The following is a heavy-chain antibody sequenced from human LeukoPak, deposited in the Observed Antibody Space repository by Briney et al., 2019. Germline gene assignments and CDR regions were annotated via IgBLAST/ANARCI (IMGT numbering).Heavy chain of an antibody. Sequence: GGSLRLSCAASGFAFSSYAMSWVRQAPGKGLEWVSAISGSGGSTYYADSVKGRFTISRDNSKNTLYLQMNSLRAEDTAVYYCAKDIGSGAYSSSWYGPEYFQHWGQRTLVTVSS. D-gene: IGHD6-13*01. V-gene: IGHV3-23*01. CDR2: ISGSGGST. CDR3: AKDIGSGAYSSSWYGPEYFQH. J-gene: IGHJ1*01. CDR1: GFAFSSYA.